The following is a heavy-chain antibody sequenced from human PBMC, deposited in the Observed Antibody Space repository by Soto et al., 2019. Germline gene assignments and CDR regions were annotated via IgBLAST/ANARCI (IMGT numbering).Heavy chain of an antibody. J-gene: IGHJ4*02. CDR3: ARASLEQQLAFDY. Sequence: GGSLRLSCAASGFTVSSNYMSWVHQAPGKGLEWVSVIYSGGSTYYADSVKGRFTISRDNSKNTLYLQMNSLRAEDTAVYYCARASLEQQLAFDYWGQGTLVTVSS. V-gene: IGHV3-53*01. D-gene: IGHD6-13*01. CDR2: IYSGGST. CDR1: GFTVSSNY.